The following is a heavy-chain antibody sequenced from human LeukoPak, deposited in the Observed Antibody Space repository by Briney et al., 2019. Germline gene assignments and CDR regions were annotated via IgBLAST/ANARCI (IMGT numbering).Heavy chain of an antibody. V-gene: IGHV1-46*01. CDR2: INPSGGST. D-gene: IGHD3-10*01. CDR3: ARASPERSVYYGSGSYYPLDY. Sequence: ASVKVSFKASGYTFTSYYMHWVRQAPGQGLEWMGIINPSGGSTSYAQKFQGRVTMTRDTSTSTVYMELSSLSSEDTAVYYCARASPERSVYYGSGSYYPLDYWGQGTLVTVSS. J-gene: IGHJ4*02. CDR1: GYTFTSYY.